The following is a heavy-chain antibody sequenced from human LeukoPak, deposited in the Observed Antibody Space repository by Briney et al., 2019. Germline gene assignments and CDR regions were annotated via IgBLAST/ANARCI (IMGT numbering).Heavy chain of an antibody. CDR1: RFPFSSYW. J-gene: IGHJ4*02. Sequence: GGSLRLSCAASRFPFSSYWMHWVRQAPGKGLVWVSRINGDGSITTYADSVKGRFTISRDNTKNMLYLQLDSLTAEDTAVYYCSRGLVGYYHDSSTYPDSWGQGTLVTVSS. CDR2: INGDGSIT. V-gene: IGHV3-74*01. CDR3: SRGLVGYYHDSSTYPDS. D-gene: IGHD3-22*01.